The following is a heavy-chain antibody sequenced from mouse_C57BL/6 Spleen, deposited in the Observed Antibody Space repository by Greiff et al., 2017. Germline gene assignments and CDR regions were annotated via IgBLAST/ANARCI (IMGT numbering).Heavy chain of an antibody. Sequence: VQLQQSGAELVKPGASVKISCKASGYAFTSYWMNWVKQRPGKGLEWIGQIYPGDGDTNYNRKFKGKATLTVDKSSSTAYMQLSSLTSEDSEVYVGARARLHGSSYAYAMDDWGQGTSVTVSS. D-gene: IGHD1-1*01. J-gene: IGHJ4*01. V-gene: IGHV1-80*01. CDR3: ARARLHGSSYAYAMDD. CDR2: IYPGDGDT. CDR1: GYAFTSYW.